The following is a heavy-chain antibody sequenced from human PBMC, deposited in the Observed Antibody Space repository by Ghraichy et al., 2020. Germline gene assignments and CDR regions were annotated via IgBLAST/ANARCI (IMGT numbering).Heavy chain of an antibody. Sequence: ASVKVSCKASGYTFTSYDINWVRQATGQGLEWMGWMNPNSGNTGYAQKFQGRVTMTRNTSISTAYMGLSSLRSEDTAVYYCAILRPLAYCGGDCYGLDYWGQGTLVTVSS. D-gene: IGHD2-21*02. J-gene: IGHJ4*02. CDR3: AILRPLAYCGGDCYGLDY. CDR1: GYTFTSYD. V-gene: IGHV1-8*01. CDR2: MNPNSGNT.